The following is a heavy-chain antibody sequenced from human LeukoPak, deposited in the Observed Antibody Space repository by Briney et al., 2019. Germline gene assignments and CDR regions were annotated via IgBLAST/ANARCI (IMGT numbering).Heavy chain of an antibody. D-gene: IGHD3-10*01. V-gene: IGHV3-21*01. CDR3: ARDLSDYSYGGHVG. Sequence: KPGGSLRLSCAASGFTFSSYSMNWVRQAPGKGLEWVSSISSSSSYIYYADSVKGRFTISRDNAKNSLCLQMNSLRAEDTAVYYCARDLSDYSYGGHVGWGQGTPVTVSS. CDR1: GFTFSSYS. CDR2: ISSSSSYI. J-gene: IGHJ4*02.